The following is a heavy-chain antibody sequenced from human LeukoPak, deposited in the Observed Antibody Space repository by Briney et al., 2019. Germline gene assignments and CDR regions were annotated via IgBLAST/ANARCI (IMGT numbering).Heavy chain of an antibody. CDR3: ARAPRIVVVPAALGY. D-gene: IGHD2-2*01. Sequence: PGGSLRLSCAASGFTFSSYSMNWVRQAPGKGLEWVSSISSSSSCIYYADSVKGRFTISRDNAKNSLYLQMNSLRAEDTAVYYCARAPRIVVVPAALGYWGQGTLVTVSS. V-gene: IGHV3-21*01. CDR1: GFTFSSYS. CDR2: ISSSSSCI. J-gene: IGHJ4*02.